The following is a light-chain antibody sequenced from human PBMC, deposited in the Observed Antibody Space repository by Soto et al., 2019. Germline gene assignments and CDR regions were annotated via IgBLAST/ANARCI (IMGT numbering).Light chain of an antibody. CDR3: QHYDNLPPFT. CDR1: QDIRKY. CDR2: GAS. Sequence: DIQMTQSPSSLSASVGDRVTITCQASQDIRKYLNWYQQKPGRAPKLLIYGASNLETGVPSRFSRSGYGTDFTFTISSLQPEEIATYFCQHYDNLPPFTFGLRTKVAIK. J-gene: IGKJ3*01. V-gene: IGKV1-33*01.